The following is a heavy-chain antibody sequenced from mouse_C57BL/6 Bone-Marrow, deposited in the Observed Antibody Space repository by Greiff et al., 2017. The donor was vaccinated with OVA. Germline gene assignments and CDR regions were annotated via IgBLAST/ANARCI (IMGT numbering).Heavy chain of an antibody. J-gene: IGHJ3*01. V-gene: IGHV1-19*01. CDR3: ARGTVPFFAY. CDR1: GYTFTDYY. Sequence: VQLKESGPVLVKPGASVKMSCKASGYTFTDYYMNWVKQSHGKSLEWIGVINPYNGGTSYNQKFKGKATLTVDKSSSTAYMELNSLTSEDSAVYYCARGTVPFFAYWGQGTLVTVSA. D-gene: IGHD1-1*01. CDR2: INPYNGGT.